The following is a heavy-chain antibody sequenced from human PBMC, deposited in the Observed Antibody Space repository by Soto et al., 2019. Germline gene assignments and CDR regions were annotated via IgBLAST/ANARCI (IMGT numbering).Heavy chain of an antibody. CDR1: GFTVSSNY. CDR3: ARYLWSAAMPDLYYYMDV. CDR2: IYSGGST. Sequence: EVQLVESGGGLVQPGGSLRLSCAASGFTVSSNYMSWVRQAPGKGLEWVSVIYSGGSTYYADSVKGRFTISRHNSKNTLYLQMNSLRAEDTAVYYCARYLWSAAMPDLYYYMDVWGKGTTVTVSS. J-gene: IGHJ6*03. V-gene: IGHV3-53*04. D-gene: IGHD2-2*01.